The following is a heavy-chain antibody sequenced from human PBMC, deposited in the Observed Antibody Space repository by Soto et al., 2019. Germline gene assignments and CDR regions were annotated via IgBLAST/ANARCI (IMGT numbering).Heavy chain of an antibody. J-gene: IGHJ4*02. V-gene: IGHV4-59*01. CDR1: GGSISSYY. CDR2: IYYSGST. Sequence: SETLSLPCTGSGGSISSYYWSWIRQPPGKGLEWIGYIYYSGSTNYNPSLKSRVTISVDTSKNQFSLKLSSVTAADTAVYFCARAGIRDYGDYYNIDSWGQGTLVTVS. D-gene: IGHD4-17*01. CDR3: ARAGIRDYGDYYNIDS.